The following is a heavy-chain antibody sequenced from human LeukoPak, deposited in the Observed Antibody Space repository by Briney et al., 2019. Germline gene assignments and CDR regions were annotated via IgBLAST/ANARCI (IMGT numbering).Heavy chain of an antibody. CDR3: ARMRSYWYFDL. V-gene: IGHV4-39*07. CDR1: GDSISSSSYF. D-gene: IGHD2-15*01. CDR2: SYYTGNT. Sequence: SETLSLTCTVSGDSISSSSYFWGWIRQSPGQGLEWIGTSYYTGNTYYNPSLKSRVTISLDTSRNQFSPRLTSVIVADTALYYCARMRSYWYFDLWGRGTLVAVSS. J-gene: IGHJ2*01.